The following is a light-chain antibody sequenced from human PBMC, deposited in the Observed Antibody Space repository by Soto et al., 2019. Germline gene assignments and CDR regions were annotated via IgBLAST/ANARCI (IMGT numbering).Light chain of an antibody. Sequence: EIVMTQSPATLSVSAGERATLSCRASQTVSNNLAWYQQKPGQAPRLIIYGASTRATGIPARFSGSGSGTEFTLTINSLQSEDFAVYFCQQFHIWPGTFGQGTKVEIK. CDR2: GAS. CDR1: QTVSNN. V-gene: IGKV3D-15*01. J-gene: IGKJ1*01. CDR3: QQFHIWPGT.